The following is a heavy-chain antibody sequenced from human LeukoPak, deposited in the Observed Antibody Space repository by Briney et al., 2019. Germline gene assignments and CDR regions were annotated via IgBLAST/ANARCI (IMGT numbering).Heavy chain of an antibody. CDR3: AKDTSPVSYSSSWGDAFDI. V-gene: IGHV3-9*01. Sequence: PGGSLRLSCAASGFTFDDYAMHWVRQAPGKGLEWVSGIRWNSGSIGYADSVKGRFTISRDNAKNSLYLQMNSLRAEDTALYYCAKDTSPVSYSSSWGDAFDIWGQGTMVTVSS. D-gene: IGHD6-13*01. CDR1: GFTFDDYA. CDR2: IRWNSGSI. J-gene: IGHJ3*02.